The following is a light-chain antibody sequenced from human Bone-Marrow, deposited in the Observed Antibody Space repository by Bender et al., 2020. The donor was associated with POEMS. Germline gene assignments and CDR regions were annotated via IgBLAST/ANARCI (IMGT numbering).Light chain of an antibody. V-gene: IGLV3-1*01. CDR1: NLGNKF. CDR2: QDT. J-gene: IGLJ2*01. Sequence: SYELTQPPSVSVSPGQTASIACSGDNLGNKFTCWYQQKPGQSPVLVIYQDTKRPSGIPERISGSKSGNTATLTINRVEAADEADYFCQVGDISTDQVVFGGGTRLAVL. CDR3: QVGDISTDQVV.